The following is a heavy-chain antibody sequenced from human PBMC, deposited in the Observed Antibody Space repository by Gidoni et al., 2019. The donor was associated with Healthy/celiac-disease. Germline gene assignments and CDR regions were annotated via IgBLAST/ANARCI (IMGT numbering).Heavy chain of an antibody. J-gene: IGHJ5*02. Sequence: QVQLQQWGAGLLKPSETLSLPCAVYGWSFSGYYWSWIRQPPGKGLEWIGEINHSGSTNYNPSLKSRVTISVDTSKNQFALKLSSVTAADTAVYYCARGHWFDPWGQGTLVTVSS. CDR2: INHSGST. V-gene: IGHV4-34*01. CDR3: ARGHWFDP. CDR1: GWSFSGYY.